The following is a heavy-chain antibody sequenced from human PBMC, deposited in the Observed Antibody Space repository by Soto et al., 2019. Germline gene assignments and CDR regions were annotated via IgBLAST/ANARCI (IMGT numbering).Heavy chain of an antibody. CDR1: GFTFSSYS. V-gene: IGHV3-48*02. CDR3: ARDAPRCVVDSCLDC. D-gene: IGHD2-15*01. CDR2: ISSSSSNI. Sequence: EVQLVESGGGLVQPGGSLRLSCAASGFTFSSYSMHWVRQAPGKGLEWVSYISSSSSNIYYADSVKGRFTISRDNAKNSLYLQMNRLRDEDTAVYYCARDAPRCVVDSCLDCWGQGTLVTVSS. J-gene: IGHJ4*02.